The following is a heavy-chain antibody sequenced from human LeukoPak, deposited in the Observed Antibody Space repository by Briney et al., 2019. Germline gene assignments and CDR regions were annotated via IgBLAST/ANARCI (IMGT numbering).Heavy chain of an antibody. CDR1: GFTFSSYA. Sequence: GGSLRLSCAASGFTFSSYAMSWVRQAPGKGLEWVSAISGSGGSTYYADSVKGRFTISRDNSKNTLYLQMNSLRAEDTAVYYCAKVWYHDFWSGYPFDYWGQGTLVTVSS. CDR3: AKVWYHDFWSGYPFDY. CDR2: ISGSGGST. J-gene: IGHJ4*02. D-gene: IGHD3-3*01. V-gene: IGHV3-23*01.